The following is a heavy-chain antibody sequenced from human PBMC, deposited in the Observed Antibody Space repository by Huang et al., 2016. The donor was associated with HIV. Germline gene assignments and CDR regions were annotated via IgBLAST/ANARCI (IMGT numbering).Heavy chain of an antibody. Sequence: QVHLVESGGGVVQPGGSLRLSCAASGFKLSGFSMHLVRQAPGKGLEWVAVISYDGRSQFYTDSVKGRFTISRDNSDNTLSLQMKGLRPDDTAVYYCAKESRWFSDFDHWGQGVLVSVSS. CDR1: GFKLSGFS. CDR2: ISYDGRSQ. D-gene: IGHD2-15*01. CDR3: AKESRWFSDFDH. J-gene: IGHJ4*02. V-gene: IGHV3-30*18.